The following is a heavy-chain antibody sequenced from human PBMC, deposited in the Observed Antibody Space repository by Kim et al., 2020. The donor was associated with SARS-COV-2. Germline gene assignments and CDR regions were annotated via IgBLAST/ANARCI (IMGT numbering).Heavy chain of an antibody. CDR3: ARGPSSGWPYYYYGMDV. J-gene: IGHJ6*02. D-gene: IGHD6-19*01. CDR2: IYSGGST. Sequence: GGSLRLSCAASGFTVSSNYMSWVRQAPGKGLEWVSVIYSGGSTYYADSVKGRFTISRHNSKNTLYLQMNSLRAEDTAVYYCARGPSSGWPYYYYGMDVWGQGTTVTVSS. V-gene: IGHV3-53*04. CDR1: GFTVSSNY.